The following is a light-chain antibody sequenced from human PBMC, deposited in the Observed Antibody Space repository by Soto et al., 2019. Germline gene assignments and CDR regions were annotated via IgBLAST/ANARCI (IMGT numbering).Light chain of an antibody. Sequence: ETVMTQSPATLSVSPGERATLSCRASQSVSYNLAWYQQKPGQAPRLLIYAASSRATDVPARFSGSGSGTRFTLTISSLQSEDFAVYYCQQYNQWPPLTFGGGTKVDSK. V-gene: IGKV3D-15*01. J-gene: IGKJ4*01. CDR1: QSVSYN. CDR3: QQYNQWPPLT. CDR2: AAS.